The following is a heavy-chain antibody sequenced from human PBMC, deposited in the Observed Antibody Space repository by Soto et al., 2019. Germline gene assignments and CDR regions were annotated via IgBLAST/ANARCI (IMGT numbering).Heavy chain of an antibody. CDR1: GGSVSSGSYY. CDR3: ARGRTGTIGGWFDP. D-gene: IGHD1-7*01. Sequence: QVQLQESGPGLVKPSETLSLTCTVSGGSVSSGSYYWSWIRQPPGKGLEWIGYIYYSGSTNYNPAPKGRVTISVDTSKNQFSLKLSSVTAADTAVYYCARGRTGTIGGWFDPWGQGTLVTVSA. CDR2: IYYSGST. V-gene: IGHV4-61*01. J-gene: IGHJ5*02.